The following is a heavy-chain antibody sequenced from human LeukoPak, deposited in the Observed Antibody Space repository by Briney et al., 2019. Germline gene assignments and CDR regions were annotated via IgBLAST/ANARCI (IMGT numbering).Heavy chain of an antibody. J-gene: IGHJ6*02. CDR1: GYTFTSYG. CDR3: ASTIPVAGTNYYYGMDV. V-gene: IGHV1-69*04. CDR2: IIPILGKA. Sequence: SVKVSCKASGYTFTSYGISWVRQAPGQGLEWMGRIIPILGKANYAQKFQGRVTITADKSTSTAYMELSSLRSEDTAVYYCASTIPVAGTNYYYGMDVWGQGTTVTVSS. D-gene: IGHD6-19*01.